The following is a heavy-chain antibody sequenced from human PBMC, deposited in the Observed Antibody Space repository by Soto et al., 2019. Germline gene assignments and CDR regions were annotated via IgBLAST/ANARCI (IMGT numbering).Heavy chain of an antibody. J-gene: IGHJ6*02. Sequence: QVHLVQSGSDVEKPGASVKVSCKASGYSFTSYGIGWVRQVPGQGPEWMGWISPYNGRTNYAQSVKGRDVMTTDISTNTVYLELRSLRSDDSAIYYCGRCRTDSYAMDVWGQGTTVTVYS. D-gene: IGHD5-18*01. CDR1: GYSFTSYG. CDR2: ISPYNGRT. CDR3: GRCRTDSYAMDV. V-gene: IGHV1-18*01.